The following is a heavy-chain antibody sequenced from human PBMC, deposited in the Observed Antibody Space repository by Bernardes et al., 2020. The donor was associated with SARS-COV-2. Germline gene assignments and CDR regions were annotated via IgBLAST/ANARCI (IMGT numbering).Heavy chain of an antibody. J-gene: IGHJ3*02. CDR2: IYYSGST. Sequence: SETLSLTCTVPGGSISSYYWSWIRQPPGKGLEWIGYIYYSGSTNYNPSLKSRVTISVDTSKNQFSLKLSSVTAADTAVYYCARANDCSSTSCYRPAFDIWGQGTMVTVSS. D-gene: IGHD2-2*01. CDR3: ARANDCSSTSCYRPAFDI. CDR1: GGSISSYY. V-gene: IGHV4-59*01.